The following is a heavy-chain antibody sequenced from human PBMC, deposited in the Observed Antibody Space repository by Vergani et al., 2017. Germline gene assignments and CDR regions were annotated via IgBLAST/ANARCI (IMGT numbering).Heavy chain of an antibody. V-gene: IGHV1-58*02. Sequence: QMQLVQSGPEVKKPGTSVKVSCTAAGFTFTSSAMQWVRQARGQRLEWIGWIVVGTGNTNYTQKFQERVTITRDMSTSTAYMELSSLRSEDTAVYYCAAVWYSSGVGDYCGQGTLVTFSS. D-gene: IGHD6-19*01. CDR1: GFTFTSSA. CDR2: IVVGTGNT. CDR3: AAVWYSSGVGDY. J-gene: IGHJ4*02.